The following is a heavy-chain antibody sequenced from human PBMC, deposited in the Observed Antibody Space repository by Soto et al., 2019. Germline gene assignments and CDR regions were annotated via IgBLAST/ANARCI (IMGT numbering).Heavy chain of an antibody. Sequence: QVQLVQSGVEVKKPGASVKVSCKASGYTFTSYGISWVRQAPGLGLEWMGLLIPYNGDTIYAQKFQGRVILTTDTATSTAYMDLGSLRSDDTAVYYCVRDASSGYRGWWDPWGQGTLVTVSS. V-gene: IGHV1-18*01. D-gene: IGHD5-18*01. J-gene: IGHJ5*02. CDR1: GYTFTSYG. CDR3: VRDASSGYRGWWDP. CDR2: LIPYNGDT.